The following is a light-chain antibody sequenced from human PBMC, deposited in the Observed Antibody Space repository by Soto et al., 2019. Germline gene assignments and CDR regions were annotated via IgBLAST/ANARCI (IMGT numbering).Light chain of an antibody. Sequence: EIVLTQSPGTLSLSPGQRATLSCRASQSVSSSYLAWYQQKPGQAPRLLIYGASTRATGSPARFSGSGSGTEFTLTIGSLQSEDFAVYYCQQYNNWPPETFGQGTRWIS. V-gene: IGKV3-15*01. CDR1: QSVSSSY. J-gene: IGKJ1*01. CDR2: GAS. CDR3: QQYNNWPPET.